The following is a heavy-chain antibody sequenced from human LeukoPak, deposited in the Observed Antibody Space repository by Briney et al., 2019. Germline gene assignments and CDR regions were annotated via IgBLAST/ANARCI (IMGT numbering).Heavy chain of an antibody. CDR2: ISGSGGST. J-gene: IGHJ4*02. Sequence: GGSLRLSCAASGFTFSSYAMTWVRQAPGKGLEWVSTISGSGGSTYYADSVKGRFTISRDNSKNTLYLQMNSLRAEDTAVYYCAKGTTVAPTWYYLDYWGQGTLVTVSS. CDR3: AKGTTVAPTWYYLDY. CDR1: GFTFSSYA. V-gene: IGHV3-23*01. D-gene: IGHD1-7*01.